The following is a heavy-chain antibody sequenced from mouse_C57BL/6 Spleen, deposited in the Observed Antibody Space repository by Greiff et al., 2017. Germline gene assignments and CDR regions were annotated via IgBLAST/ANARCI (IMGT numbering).Heavy chain of an antibody. CDR1: GYTFTSYW. V-gene: IGHV1-50*01. CDR3: ARRGWDWYFDV. D-gene: IGHD2-3*01. J-gene: IGHJ1*03. CDR2: IDPSDSYT. Sequence: VQLQQPGAELVKPGASVKLSCKASGYTFTSYWMQWVKQRPGQGLEWIGEIDPSDSYTNYNQKFKGKATLTVDTSSSTAYMQLSSLTSEDSAVYYCARRGWDWYFDVWGTGTTVTVSS.